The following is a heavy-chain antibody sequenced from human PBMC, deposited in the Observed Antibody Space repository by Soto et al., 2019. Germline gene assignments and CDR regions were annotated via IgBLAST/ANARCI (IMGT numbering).Heavy chain of an antibody. D-gene: IGHD3-16*02. CDR3: VKSISHRYGVDY. J-gene: IGHJ4*02. V-gene: IGHV4-39*01. CDR1: GVSISGSSYY. CDR2: IYYSGNT. Sequence: QLQLQESGPGLVKPSETLSLTCIVSGVSISGSSYYWGWIRQPPGKGLEWIANIYYSGNTYYNSSLKSRVTISVDTSENQFSLRLNSVTAADTAVYYCVKSISHRYGVDYWGQGTLVTVSS.